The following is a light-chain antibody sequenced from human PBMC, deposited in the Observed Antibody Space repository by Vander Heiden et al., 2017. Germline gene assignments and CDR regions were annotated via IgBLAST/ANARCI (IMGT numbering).Light chain of an antibody. CDR2: AAS. V-gene: IGKV1-39*01. CDR3: QQSYSTPYT. Sequence: DIPMTTSPSSLSASVGYRVTITCRASQSISSYLNWYQQKPGKAPKLLIYAASSLQSGVPSRFSGSGSGTDFTLTISSLQPEDFATYYCQQSYSTPYTFGQGTKLEIK. CDR1: QSISSY. J-gene: IGKJ2*01.